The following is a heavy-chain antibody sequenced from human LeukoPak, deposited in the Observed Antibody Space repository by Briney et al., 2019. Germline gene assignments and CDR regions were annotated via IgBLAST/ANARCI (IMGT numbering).Heavy chain of an antibody. V-gene: IGHV1-2*02. CDR3: AREQAVTMVRGVRYYYYYMDV. J-gene: IGHJ6*03. CDR1: GYTFTGYY. CDR2: INPNSGGT. D-gene: IGHD3-10*01. Sequence: ASVKVSCKASGYTFTGYYMHWVRQAPGQGLEWMGWINPNSGGTNYAQKFQGRVTMTRDTSISTAYMELSSLRSEDTAVYYCAREQAVTMVRGVRYYYYYMDVWGKGTTVTISS.